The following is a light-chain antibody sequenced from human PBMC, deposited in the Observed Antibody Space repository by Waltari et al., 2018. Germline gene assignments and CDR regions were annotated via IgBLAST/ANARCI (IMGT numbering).Light chain of an antibody. Sequence: DIQMTQSPYSLSASVGDRVTITCRASQGIKKSLAWYQQKPGKAPKLLLHAASTLESGVPSRFSGSGSGAEYTLTSSSLQPEDVATYYCQQYYSTPPLTFGGGTKVEIK. J-gene: IGKJ4*01. V-gene: IGKV1-NL1*01. CDR2: AAS. CDR3: QQYYSTPPLT. CDR1: QGIKKS.